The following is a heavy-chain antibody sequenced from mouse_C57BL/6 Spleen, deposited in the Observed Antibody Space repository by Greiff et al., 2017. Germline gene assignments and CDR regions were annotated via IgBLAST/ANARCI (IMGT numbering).Heavy chain of an antibody. CDR3: DSNGPGAMDY. D-gene: IGHD2-5*01. Sequence: EVKVVESGGGLVKPGGSLKLSCAASGFTFSDYGMHWVRQAPEKGLEWVAYISSGSSTIYYADTVKGRFTISRDNAKNTLFLQMTVLRSEDTAMYYCDSNGPGAMDYWGQGTSVTVSS. J-gene: IGHJ4*01. CDR1: GFTFSDYG. V-gene: IGHV5-17*01. CDR2: ISSGSSTI.